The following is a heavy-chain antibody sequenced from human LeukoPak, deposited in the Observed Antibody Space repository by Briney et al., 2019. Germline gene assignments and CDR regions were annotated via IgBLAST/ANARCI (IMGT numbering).Heavy chain of an antibody. Sequence: PSETLSLTCTVSGGSLSSSTYWGWIRQPPGKGLEWIGSIYYSGSTYYNPSLKSRVTISVDTSKNQFSLKLTSVTAADTAVYYCARGPYKYDGTGAFDIWGQGTMVTVSS. CDR2: IYYSGST. V-gene: IGHV4-39*07. CDR3: ARGPYKYDGTGAFDI. J-gene: IGHJ3*02. D-gene: IGHD3-22*01. CDR1: GGSLSSSTY.